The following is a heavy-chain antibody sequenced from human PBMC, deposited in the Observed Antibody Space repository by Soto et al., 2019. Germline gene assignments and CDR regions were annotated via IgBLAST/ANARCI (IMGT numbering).Heavy chain of an antibody. CDR2: IYYSGST. V-gene: IGHV4-61*01. J-gene: IGHJ5*02. CDR1: GDSISSGYY. Sequence: SETLSLTCAVSGDSISSGYYWSWIRQPPGKGLEWIGYIYYSGSTNYNPSLKSRVTISVDTSKNQFSLKLSSVTAADTAVYYCARFGTTVTTNWFDPWGQGTLVTVSS. CDR3: ARFGTTVTTNWFDP. D-gene: IGHD4-17*01.